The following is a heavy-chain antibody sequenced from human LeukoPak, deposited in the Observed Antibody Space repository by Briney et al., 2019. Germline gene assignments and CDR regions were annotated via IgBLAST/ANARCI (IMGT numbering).Heavy chain of an antibody. CDR1: GFTFSSYS. V-gene: IGHV3-21*01. Sequence: PGGSLRLSCAASGFTFSSYSMNWVRQAPGKGLEWVSSISSSSSYIYYADSVKGRFTISRDNAKNSLYLQMNSLRAEDTAVYYCARGFGQLWFMAYWGQGTLVTVSS. D-gene: IGHD5-18*01. CDR2: ISSSSSYI. CDR3: ARGFGQLWFMAY. J-gene: IGHJ4*02.